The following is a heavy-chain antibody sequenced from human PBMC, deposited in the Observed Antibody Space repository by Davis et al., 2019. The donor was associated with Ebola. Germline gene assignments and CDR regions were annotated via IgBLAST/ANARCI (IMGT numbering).Heavy chain of an antibody. CDR3: ARAPNYDVLTGTSSYYFDD. CDR1: GYTFTSYG. J-gene: IGHJ4*02. Sequence: ASVKVSCKPSGYTFTSYGLVWVRQAPGLGLEWMGWISGFNTNTNFAQKFQGRVTVSKDTSTNTAYMDLRSLTSDDTAIYYCARAPNYDVLTGTSSYYFDDWGQGTLVTVSS. CDR2: ISGFNTNT. V-gene: IGHV1-18*04. D-gene: IGHD3-9*01.